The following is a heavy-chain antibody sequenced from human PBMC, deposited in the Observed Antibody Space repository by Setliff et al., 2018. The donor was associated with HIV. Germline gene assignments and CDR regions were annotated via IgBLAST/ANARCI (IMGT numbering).Heavy chain of an antibody. CDR3: TRSSSDWIQVRFDP. D-gene: IGHD6-19*01. CDR1: GGTFSSYA. Sequence: ASVKVSCKASGGTFSSYAISWVRQAPGQGLEWMGVITPNGGSANYAQKFQGRVTMTSDTSTSTVYMELRNLRSDDTAVYFCTRSSSDWIQVRFDPWGQGTLVTVSS. CDR2: ITPNGGSA. J-gene: IGHJ5*02. V-gene: IGHV1-69*10.